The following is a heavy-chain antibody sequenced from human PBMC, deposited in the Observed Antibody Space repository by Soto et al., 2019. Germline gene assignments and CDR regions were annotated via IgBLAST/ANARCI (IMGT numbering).Heavy chain of an antibody. Sequence: EVQLVESGGGLVQPGGSLRLSCAASGFTFSSYEMNWVRQAPGKGLEWVSYISSSGSTIYYADSVKGRFTISRDNAKNSLYLQMNSLRAEDTAVYYCARGLTLDFGMDVWGQGTTVTVSS. V-gene: IGHV3-48*03. CDR2: ISSSGSTI. J-gene: IGHJ6*02. CDR1: GFTFSSYE. D-gene: IGHD3-3*01. CDR3: ARGLTLDFGMDV.